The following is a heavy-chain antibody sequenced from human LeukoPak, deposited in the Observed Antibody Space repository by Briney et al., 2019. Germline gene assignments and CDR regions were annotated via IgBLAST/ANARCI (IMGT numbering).Heavy chain of an antibody. D-gene: IGHD3-10*01. CDR2: IYYSGST. CDR1: GGSISSGGYY. V-gene: IGHV4-31*03. Sequence: SETLSLTCTVSGGSISSGGYYWSWIRQHPGKGLEWIGNIYYSGSTHYNPSLKSRITMSVDTSKNLFSLKLSSVTAADTAVYYCARGPGGNFDYWGQGTLVTVSS. CDR3: ARGPGGNFDY. J-gene: IGHJ4*02.